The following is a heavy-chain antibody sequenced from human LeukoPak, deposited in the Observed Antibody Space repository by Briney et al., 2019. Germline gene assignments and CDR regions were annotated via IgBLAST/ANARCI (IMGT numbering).Heavy chain of an antibody. Sequence: ASVKVSCKASGYTFTSYNMDWVRQAPGQGLEWMGWVHPTSGGTNYAQKFQGRVTMTRDTSISTAYMELRSLTSDDTAVYFCVRGGGTAHFDYWGQGALVTVSS. CDR1: GYTFTSYN. D-gene: IGHD1-26*01. CDR2: VHPTSGGT. V-gene: IGHV1-2*02. J-gene: IGHJ4*02. CDR3: VRGGGTAHFDY.